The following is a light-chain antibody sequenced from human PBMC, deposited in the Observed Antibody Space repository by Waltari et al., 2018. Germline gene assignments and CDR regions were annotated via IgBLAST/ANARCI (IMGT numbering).Light chain of an antibody. CDR3: GTWDSSRYSYV. J-gene: IGLJ1*01. CDR1: TSNIGNYY. CDR2: ANS. Sequence: QSVLTQPPSVSAAPGQKVTVSCSGTTSNIGNYYVSWYQHLPGTAPKLLIFANSQRPSGIPERFSGSKSGTSATLGITGLQTGDEADYYCGTWDSSRYSYVFGSGSKLTVL. V-gene: IGLV1-51*01.